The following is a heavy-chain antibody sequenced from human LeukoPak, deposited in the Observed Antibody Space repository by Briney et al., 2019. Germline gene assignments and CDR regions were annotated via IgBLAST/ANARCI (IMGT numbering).Heavy chain of an antibody. D-gene: IGHD2-2*01. CDR3: ARGEGVVPAAIFAPYFDY. J-gene: IGHJ4*02. V-gene: IGHV5-51*01. CDR2: IYPGDSDT. Sequence: GESLKISCKGSGYSFTSYWIGWVRQMPGKGLEWMGIIYPGDSDTRYSPSFQGQDTISADKSISTAYLQWSSLKASDTAMYYCARGEGVVPAAIFAPYFDYWGQGTLVTVSS. CDR1: GYSFTSYW.